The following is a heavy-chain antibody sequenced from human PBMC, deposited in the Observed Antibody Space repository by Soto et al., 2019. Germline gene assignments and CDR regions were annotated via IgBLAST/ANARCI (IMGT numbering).Heavy chain of an antibody. CDR3: ARAWGYSSGWGYYYGMDV. CDR2: IWYDGSNK. CDR1: GFTFSSYG. J-gene: IGHJ6*02. V-gene: IGHV3-33*01. D-gene: IGHD6-19*01. Sequence: QVQLVESGGGVVQPGRSLRLSCAASGFTFSSYGMHWVRQAPGKGLQWVAVIWYDGSNKYYEDSVKDRFTISRDNSKNTLYLQMNSLRAEDTAVYYCARAWGYSSGWGYYYGMDVWGQGTTVTVSS.